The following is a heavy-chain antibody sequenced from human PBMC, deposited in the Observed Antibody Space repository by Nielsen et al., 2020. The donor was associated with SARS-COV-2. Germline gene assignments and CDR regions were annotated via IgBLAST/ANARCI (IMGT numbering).Heavy chain of an antibody. Sequence: GESLKISCVVSGFSFSDYSMSWIRQAPGKGLEWVSYISRSGSIIQHADSVKGRFTISRDNAKNSLHLQMDNLRVEDTAVYYCAKGVGLTNWGQGTLVSVSS. CDR1: GFSFSDYS. D-gene: IGHD3-3*01. CDR2: ISRSGSII. V-gene: IGHV3-11*01. J-gene: IGHJ4*02. CDR3: AKGVGLTN.